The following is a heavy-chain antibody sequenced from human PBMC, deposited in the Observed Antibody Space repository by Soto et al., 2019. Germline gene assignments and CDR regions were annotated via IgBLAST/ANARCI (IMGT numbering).Heavy chain of an antibody. D-gene: IGHD6-19*01. Sequence: PGESLKISCAASGFTFSSYGMHWVRQAPGKGLEWVAVISYDGSNKYYADSVKGRFTISRDNSKNTLYLQMNSLRAEDTAVYYCAKDRSGWYGNDAFDIWGQGTMVTVSS. J-gene: IGHJ3*02. CDR2: ISYDGSNK. CDR1: GFTFSSYG. V-gene: IGHV3-30*18. CDR3: AKDRSGWYGNDAFDI.